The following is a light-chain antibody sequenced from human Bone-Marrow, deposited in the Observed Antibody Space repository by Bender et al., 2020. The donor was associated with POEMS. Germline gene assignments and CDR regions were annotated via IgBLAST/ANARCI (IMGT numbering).Light chain of an antibody. CDR2: EVS. Sequence: QSALTQPASVSASPGQSITISCTGASSDIGSHHLVSWYQQCPGKAPKLILYEVSERPSGVPDRFSGSKSGNTASLTVSGLQAEDEADYYCSSYAGSNNFVFGGGTKLTVL. CDR3: SSYAGSNNFV. J-gene: IGLJ2*01. CDR1: SSDIGSHHL. V-gene: IGLV2-8*01.